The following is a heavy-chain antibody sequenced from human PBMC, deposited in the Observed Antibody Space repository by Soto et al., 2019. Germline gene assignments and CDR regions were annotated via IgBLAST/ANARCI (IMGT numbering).Heavy chain of an antibody. CDR3: ASRGVVPAAPFSSYYYGMDV. J-gene: IGHJ6*02. CDR2: MNPNSGNT. Sequence: ASVKVSCKASGYTFTSYDINWVRQATGQGLEWMGWMNPNSGNTGYAQKFQGRVTMTRNTSISTAYMELSSLRSEDTAVYYCASRGVVPAAPFSSYYYGMDVWGQGTTVTVSS. CDR1: GYTFTSYD. V-gene: IGHV1-8*01. D-gene: IGHD2-2*01.